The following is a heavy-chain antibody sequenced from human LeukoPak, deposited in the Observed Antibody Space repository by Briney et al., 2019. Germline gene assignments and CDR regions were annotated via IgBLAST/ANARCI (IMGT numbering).Heavy chain of an antibody. J-gene: IGHJ6*02. V-gene: IGHV1-69*01. CDR1: GGTFSSYA. D-gene: IGHD1-20*01. CDR2: IIPIFGTA. CDR3: ASRSRYNWNYNYYYGMDV. Sequence: VASVKVSCKASGGTFSSYAISWVRQAPGQGHEWMGGIIPIFGTANYAQKFQGRVTITADESTSTAYMELSSLRSEDTAVYYCASRSRYNWNYNYYYGMDVWGQGTTVIVSS.